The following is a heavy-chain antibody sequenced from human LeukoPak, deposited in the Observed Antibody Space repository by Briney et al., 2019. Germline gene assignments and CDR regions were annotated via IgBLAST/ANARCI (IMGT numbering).Heavy chain of an antibody. V-gene: IGHV3-30-3*01. Sequence: GSLRLSCAASGFTFSSYAMHWVRQAPGKGLEWVAVISYDGSNKYYADSVKGRFTISRDNSKNTLYLQMNSLRAEDTAVYYCAVVGNQVDYWGQGTLVTVSS. CDR2: ISYDGSNK. CDR3: AVVGNQVDY. J-gene: IGHJ4*02. D-gene: IGHD2-15*01. CDR1: GFTFSSYA.